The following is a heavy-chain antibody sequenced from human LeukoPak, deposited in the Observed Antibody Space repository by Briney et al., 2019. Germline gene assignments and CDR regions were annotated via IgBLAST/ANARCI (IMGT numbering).Heavy chain of an antibody. D-gene: IGHD3-10*01. CDR3: AKGPSGSYYGFDM. J-gene: IGHJ3*02. CDR2: IYSGGSI. Sequence: TGGSLRLSCAASGFTVSSNYMSWVRQAPGKGLEWVSIIYSGGSIYYADSVKGRFTISRDNSKNTLYLQMNSLRAEDTAVYYCAKGPSGSYYGFDMWGQGTMVTVSS. V-gene: IGHV3-53*01. CDR1: GFTVSSNY.